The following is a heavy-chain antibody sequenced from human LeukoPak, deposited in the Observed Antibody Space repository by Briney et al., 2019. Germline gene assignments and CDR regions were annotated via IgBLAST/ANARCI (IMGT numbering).Heavy chain of an antibody. J-gene: IGHJ6*02. Sequence: SETLSLTCTVSGGSISSYYWSWIRQPAGKGLEWIGRIYTSGSTNYNPSLKSRVTMSVDTSKNQFSLKLSSVTAADTAVYYCARASPCGGSCYYYGVDVWGQGTTVTVSS. CDR2: IYTSGST. V-gene: IGHV4-4*07. D-gene: IGHD2-15*01. CDR1: GGSISSYY. CDR3: ARASPCGGSCYYYGVDV.